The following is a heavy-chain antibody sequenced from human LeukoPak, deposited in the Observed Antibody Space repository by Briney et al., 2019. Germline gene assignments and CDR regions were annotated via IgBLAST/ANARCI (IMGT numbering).Heavy chain of an antibody. D-gene: IGHD2-2*03. CDR1: GFTFSSYA. V-gene: IGHV3-30*04. CDR3: ARDGGPMDY. Sequence: GGSLRLSCAASGFTFSSYAMFWVRQAPGKGLEWVAVMSHDGHNDHYADSVRGRFTISRDNSKQIFYLQMNSLRDDDTAVYYCARDGGPMDYWGQGTLVTVSS. CDR2: MSHDGHND. J-gene: IGHJ4*02.